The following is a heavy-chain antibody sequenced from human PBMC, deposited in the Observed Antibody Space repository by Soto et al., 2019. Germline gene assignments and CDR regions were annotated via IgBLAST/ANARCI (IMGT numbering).Heavy chain of an antibody. D-gene: IGHD6-13*01. CDR3: ARSFGIAAAGTPSD. CDR2: INPNSGGT. V-gene: IGHV1-2*04. CDR1: GYTFTGYY. Sequence: ASVKVSCKASGYTFTGYYMHWVRQAPGQGLEWMGWINPNSGGTNYAQKFQGWVTMTRDTSISTAYMELSRLRSDDTAVYYCARSFGIAAAGTPSDWGQGTLVTVSS. J-gene: IGHJ4*02.